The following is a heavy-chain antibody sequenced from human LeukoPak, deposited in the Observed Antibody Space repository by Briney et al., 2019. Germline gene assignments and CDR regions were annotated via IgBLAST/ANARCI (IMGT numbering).Heavy chain of an antibody. Sequence: ASVKVSCTASGYTFTGYYMHWVRQAPGQGLEWMGWINPNSGGTNYAQKSQGRVTMTRDTSISTAYMELSRLRSDDTAVYYCAREGVGDIVVVPAANFDYWGQGTLVTVSS. V-gene: IGHV1-2*02. J-gene: IGHJ4*02. CDR2: INPNSGGT. CDR1: GYTFTGYY. D-gene: IGHD2-2*01. CDR3: AREGVGDIVVVPAANFDY.